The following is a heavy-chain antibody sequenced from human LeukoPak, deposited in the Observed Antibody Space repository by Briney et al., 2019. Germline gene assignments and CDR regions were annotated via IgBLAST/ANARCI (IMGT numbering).Heavy chain of an antibody. V-gene: IGHV4-39*01. CDR2: IYYSGST. CDR3: ARLYTSKIHYDFWSGYYPYFDY. Sequence: PSETLSLTCTVSGGSISSSSYYWGWIRQPPGKGLEWIGSIYYSGSTYYNPSLKSRVTISVDTSKNQFSLKLSSVAAADTAVYYCARLYTSKIHYDFWSGYYPYFDYWGQGTLVTVSS. D-gene: IGHD3-3*01. J-gene: IGHJ4*02. CDR1: GGSISSSSYY.